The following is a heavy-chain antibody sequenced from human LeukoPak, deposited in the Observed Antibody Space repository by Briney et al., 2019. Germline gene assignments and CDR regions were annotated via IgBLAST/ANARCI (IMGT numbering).Heavy chain of an antibody. J-gene: IGHJ4*02. D-gene: IGHD3-3*01. V-gene: IGHV3-74*01. CDR1: GFTLCNNL. CDR3: ARDFSRAIEY. CDR2: INSDGNTI. Sequence: GGSLRLSCAASGFTLCNNLMHWVRHAPGKGLVWVSHINSDGNTIRYADSVKGRFTIYRDNAKNTLYLQMNSLRAEDTAVYFCARDFSRAIEYWGRGTQVTVSS.